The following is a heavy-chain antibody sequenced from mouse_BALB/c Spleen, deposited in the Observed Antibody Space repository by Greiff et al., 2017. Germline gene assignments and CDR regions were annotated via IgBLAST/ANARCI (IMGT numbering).Heavy chain of an antibody. CDR3: ARSTYGSFYYAMDY. Sequence: QVQLQQPGAELVKPGTSVKLSCKASGYNFTSYWINWVKLRPGQGLEWIGDIYPGSGSTNYNEKFKSKATLTVDTSSSTAYMQLSSLASEDSALDYGARSTYGSFYYAMDYWGQGTSVTVSS. J-gene: IGHJ4*01. V-gene: IGHV1-55*01. CDR1: GYNFTSYW. D-gene: IGHD1-1*01. CDR2: IYPGSGST.